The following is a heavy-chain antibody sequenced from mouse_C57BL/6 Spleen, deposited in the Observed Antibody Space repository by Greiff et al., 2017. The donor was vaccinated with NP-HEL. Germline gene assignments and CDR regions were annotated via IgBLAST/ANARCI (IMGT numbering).Heavy chain of an antibody. V-gene: IGHV3-6*01. CDR2: ISYDGSN. Sequence: DVKLVESGPGLVKPSQSLSLTCSVTGFSITSGYYWYWIRQFPGNILEWMGYISYDGSNNYNPSLKNRITITRDTSKNQFFLKLNSVTTEDTATYYCARDPGGFAYWGQGTLVTVSA. CDR1: GFSITSGYY. CDR3: ARDPGGFAY. J-gene: IGHJ3*01.